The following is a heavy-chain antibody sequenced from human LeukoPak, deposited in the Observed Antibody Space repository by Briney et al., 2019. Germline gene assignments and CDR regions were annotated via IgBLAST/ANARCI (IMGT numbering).Heavy chain of an antibody. CDR1: GVSISRGGYA. V-gene: IGHV4-30-4*07. CDR3: ARDRRSMVRGVSEFDY. J-gene: IGHJ4*02. D-gene: IGHD3-10*01. CDR2: IYHSGTT. Sequence: SETLSLTCAVSGVSISRGGYAWNWIRQPPGKGLEWIAYIYHSGTTYYNPSLKSRATISVDTSKNQFSLKLSSVTAADTAVYYCARDRRSMVRGVSEFDYWGQGTLVTVSS.